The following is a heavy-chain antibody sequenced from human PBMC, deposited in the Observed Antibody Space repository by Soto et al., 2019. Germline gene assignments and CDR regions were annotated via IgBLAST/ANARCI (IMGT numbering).Heavy chain of an antibody. Sequence: QVQLVESGGGVVQPGRSLRLSCAASGFTFSSYGMHWVRQAPGKGLEWVAVIWYDGSNKYYADSVKGRFTISRDNSKNTLYLQMNSLRAEDTAGYYCARLPRSKGSYYYYGMDVWGQGTMVTVSS. CDR1: GFTFSSYG. CDR2: IWYDGSNK. V-gene: IGHV3-33*01. J-gene: IGHJ6*02. D-gene: IGHD3-10*01. CDR3: ARLPRSKGSYYYYGMDV.